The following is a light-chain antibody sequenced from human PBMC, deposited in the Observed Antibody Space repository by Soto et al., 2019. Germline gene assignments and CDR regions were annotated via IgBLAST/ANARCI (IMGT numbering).Light chain of an antibody. CDR1: QSNSSF. J-gene: IGKJ4*01. CDR2: TAS. CDR3: QQSYITPLT. V-gene: IGKV1-39*01. Sequence: DIQMTQSPYSLSASVGDRVTITCRASQSNSSFLNWYQQKPGKAPKLLSYTASSLQSGVPPKFSGSGSGTDFTLTISSLQPEDFATYYCQQSYITPLTFGGGTNLEMK.